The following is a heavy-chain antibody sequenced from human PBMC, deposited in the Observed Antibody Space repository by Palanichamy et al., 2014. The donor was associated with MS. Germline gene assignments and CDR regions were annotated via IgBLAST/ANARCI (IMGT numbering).Heavy chain of an antibody. CDR3: ARDLRSHSYWYFDL. Sequence: EVQLGESGGGFGPAWGVPETLLCSLWIHLSSYWMSWVRQAPGKGLEWVANIKEDGSEKYYADSVKGRFTISRDNAKNSLYLQMNSLRAEDSALYYCARDLRSHSYWYFDLWGRGTPVTVSS. V-gene: IGHV3-7*01. CDR2: IKEDGSEK. J-gene: IGHJ2*01. D-gene: IGHD1-26*01. CDR1: IHLSSYW.